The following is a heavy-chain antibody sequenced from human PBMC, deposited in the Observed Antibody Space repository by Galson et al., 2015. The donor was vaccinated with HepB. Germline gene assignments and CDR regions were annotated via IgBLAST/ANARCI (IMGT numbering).Heavy chain of an antibody. J-gene: IGHJ6*02. D-gene: IGHD4-17*01. CDR3: ARDYGDYVGGVYGMDV. V-gene: IGHV3-48*01. CDR2: ISTSSSTI. CDR1: GFSVSSHS. Sequence: SLRLSCAASGFSVSSHSMNWVRQAPGKGVEWISYISTSSSTIYYANSVRGRFTISRDNAMNSLYLQMNSLRAEDTAVYFCARDYGDYVGGVYGMDVWGQGTTVTVSS.